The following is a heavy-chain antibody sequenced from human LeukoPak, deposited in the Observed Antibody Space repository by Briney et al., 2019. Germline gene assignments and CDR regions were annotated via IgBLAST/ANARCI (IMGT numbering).Heavy chain of an antibody. CDR2: IWYDGSHT. J-gene: IGHJ4*02. D-gene: IGHD6-19*01. Sequence: PGGSLRLSCSASGFTFRTYGMHWVRQAPGKGLEWVAVIWYDGSHTYHADSVKGRFTISRDNSKNMLFLQMSSLRVEDTAVYYCARQSGVAGTWDSWGQGTLVTVSS. V-gene: IGHV3-33*01. CDR1: GFTFRTYG. CDR3: ARQSGVAGTWDS.